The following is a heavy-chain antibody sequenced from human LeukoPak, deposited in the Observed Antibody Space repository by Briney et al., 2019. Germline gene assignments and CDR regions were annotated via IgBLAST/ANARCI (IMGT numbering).Heavy chain of an antibody. CDR2: INHSGST. D-gene: IGHD6-19*01. CDR1: GGSFSGYY. CDR3: ARGLSFYSSGWYGY. J-gene: IGHJ4*02. V-gene: IGHV4-34*01. Sequence: SETLSLTCAVHGGSFSGYYWSWIRQPPGKGLEWIGEINHSGSTNYNPSLKSRVTISVDTSKNQFSLKLSSVTAADTAVYYCARGLSFYSSGWYGYWGQGTLVTVSS.